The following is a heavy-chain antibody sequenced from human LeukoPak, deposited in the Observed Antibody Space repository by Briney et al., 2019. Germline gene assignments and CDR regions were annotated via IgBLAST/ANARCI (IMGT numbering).Heavy chain of an antibody. CDR3: AVDIWSGLGDY. J-gene: IGHJ4*02. D-gene: IGHD3-3*01. CDR2: INLDGSEK. Sequence: GGSLRLSCAASGFTFSSHWMSWVRQAPGKGLEWVANINLDGSEKYYVDSVKGRFSISRDNAKNFLFLQMDTLRVEDAAVYYCAVDIWSGLGDYWGQGTLVTVSS. V-gene: IGHV3-7*01. CDR1: GFTFSSHW.